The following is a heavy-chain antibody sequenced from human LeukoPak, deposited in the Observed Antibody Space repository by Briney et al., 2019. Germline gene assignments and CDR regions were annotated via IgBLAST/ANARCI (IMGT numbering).Heavy chain of an antibody. V-gene: IGHV4-34*01. D-gene: IGHD3-10*01. CDR2: INHSGST. CDR1: GGSFSGYY. CDR3: ARGLGEGMVRGVISY. J-gene: IGHJ4*02. Sequence: SETLSLTCAVYGGSFSGYYWSWIRQPPGKGLEWIGEINHSGSTNYNPSLKSRVTISVDTSKNQFSLKLSSVTAADTAVYYCARGLGEGMVRGVISYWGQGTLVTVSS.